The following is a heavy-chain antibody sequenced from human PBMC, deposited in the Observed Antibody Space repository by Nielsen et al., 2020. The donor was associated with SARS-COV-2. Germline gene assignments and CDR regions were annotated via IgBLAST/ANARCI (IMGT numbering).Heavy chain of an antibody. CDR2: ISWNSGSI. CDR3: ARDGRIGYGVYLDY. Sequence: GGSLRLSCAASGFTFSSYAMHWVRQAPGKGLEWVSGISWNSGSIGYADSVKGRFTISRDNSKNTLYLQMNGLRAEDTAIYYCARDGRIGYGVYLDYWGQGTPVTVSS. CDR1: GFTFSSYA. J-gene: IGHJ4*02. D-gene: IGHD5-12*01. V-gene: IGHV3-23*01.